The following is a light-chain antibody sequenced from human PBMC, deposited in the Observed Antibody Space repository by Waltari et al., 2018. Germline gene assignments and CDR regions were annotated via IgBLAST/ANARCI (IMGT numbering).Light chain of an antibody. Sequence: IVLTQSRGTLSLSPGERATLSCRASQSVSKYLAWYQQRPGQAPRLLINAASTRCAGSPDRFIGSWFGTVFSVTIIKLEPEEFAVYYFQCHDRLPATFGQGTKVEIK. J-gene: IGKJ1*01. V-gene: IGKV3-20*01. CDR3: QCHDRLPAT. CDR2: AAS. CDR1: QSVSKY.